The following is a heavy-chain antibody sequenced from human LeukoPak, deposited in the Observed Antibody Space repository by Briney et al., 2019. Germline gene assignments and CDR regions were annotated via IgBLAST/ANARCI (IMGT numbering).Heavy chain of an antibody. V-gene: IGHV1-2*02. CDR3: AREGVVRGVSGGDFDY. CDR2: INPNSGGT. CDR1: GYTFTGYY. D-gene: IGHD3-10*01. Sequence: ASVKVSCKASGYTFTGYYMHWVRQAPGQGLEWMGWINPNSGGTNYAQKFQGRVTMTRDTSISTAYMELSRLRSDDTAVYYCAREGVVRGVSGGDFDYWGQGTLVTVSS. J-gene: IGHJ4*02.